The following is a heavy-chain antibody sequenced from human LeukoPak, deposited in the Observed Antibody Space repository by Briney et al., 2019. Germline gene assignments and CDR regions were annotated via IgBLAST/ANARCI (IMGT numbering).Heavy chain of an antibody. D-gene: IGHD4-17*01. CDR2: IYYSGST. CDR3: AREDYGDYSYYFDY. V-gene: IGHV4-59*01. CDR1: GGSISSYY. J-gene: IGHJ4*02. Sequence: PSETLSLTCTVSGGSISSYYWSWIRQPPGKGLKWIGYIYYSGSTNYNPSLKSRVTISVDTSKNQFSLKLSSVTAADTAVYYCAREDYGDYSYYFDYWGQGTLVTVSS.